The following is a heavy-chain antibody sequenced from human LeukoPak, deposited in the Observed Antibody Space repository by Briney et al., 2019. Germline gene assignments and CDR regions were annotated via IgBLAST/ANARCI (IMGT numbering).Heavy chain of an antibody. CDR2: IIPIFGTA. V-gene: IGHV1-69*13. CDR3: ARDRGYYYGSGSKYYFDY. CDR1: GGTFSSYA. D-gene: IGHD3-10*01. Sequence: SVKVSCKASGGTFSSYAISWVGQAPGQGLEWMGGIIPIFGTANYAQKFQGRVTITADESTSTAYMELSSLRSEDTAVYYCARDRGYYYGSGSKYYFDYWGQGTLVTVSS. J-gene: IGHJ4*02.